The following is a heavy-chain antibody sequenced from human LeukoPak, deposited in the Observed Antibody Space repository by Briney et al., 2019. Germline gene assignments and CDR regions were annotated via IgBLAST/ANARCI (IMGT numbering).Heavy chain of an antibody. J-gene: IGHJ4*02. D-gene: IGHD3-3*01. CDR2: IYYSGST. CDR1: GGSISSSSYY. V-gene: IGHV4-39*01. Sequence: PSETLSLTCTVSGGSISSSSYYWGWIRQPPGKGLEWIGSIYYSGSTYYNPSLKSRVTISVDTSKNQFSLKLSSVTAADTAVYYCARHLRFLEWLYYFDYWGQGTLVTVSS. CDR3: ARHLRFLEWLYYFDY.